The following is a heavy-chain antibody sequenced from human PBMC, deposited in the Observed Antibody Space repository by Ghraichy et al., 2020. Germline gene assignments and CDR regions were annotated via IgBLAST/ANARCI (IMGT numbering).Heavy chain of an antibody. CDR2: ISYDGNNE. CDR3: AKGRWHYSGSGTQPPEFDY. D-gene: IGHD3-10*01. Sequence: GGSLRLSCAASGFTFSSYGMHWVRQAPGKGLEWVAAISYDGNNEYYADSVKGRFTISRDNSKNTLYLQVDSLRTEDTAVYYCAKGRWHYSGSGTQPPEFDYWGQETLVTVSS. V-gene: IGHV3-30*18. J-gene: IGHJ4*02. CDR1: GFTFSSYG.